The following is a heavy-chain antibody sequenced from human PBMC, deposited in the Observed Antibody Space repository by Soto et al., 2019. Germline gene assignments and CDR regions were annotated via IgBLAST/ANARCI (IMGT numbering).Heavy chain of an antibody. V-gene: IGHV2-5*02. CDR1: GFSLSTSGVG. J-gene: IGHJ6*03. D-gene: IGHD6-13*01. CDR2: IYWDDDK. CDR3: ASIAAAGTRTHNYYYYYYMDV. Sequence: SGPTLVNPTQTLTLTCTFSGFSLSTSGVGVGWIRQPPGKALEWLALIYWDDDKPYSPSLKSRLTITKDTSKNQVVLTMTNMDPVDTATYYCASIAAAGTRTHNYYYYYYMDVWGKGTTVTVSS.